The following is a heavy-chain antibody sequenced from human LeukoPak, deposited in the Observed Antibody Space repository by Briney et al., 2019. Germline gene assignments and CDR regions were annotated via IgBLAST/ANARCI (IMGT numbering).Heavy chain of an antibody. CDR3: ARVVGRNWYLDL. CDR2: IYGRGGTT. V-gene: IGHV3-23*01. Sequence: GGSPRLSCGASGFTFSSYDMTCVRQAPGKGLEWVSGIYGRGGTTYYADSVKGRFIVSRDNSKNSLSLQMNSLRAEDTAVYYCARVVGRNWYLDLWGRGTHVTVSS. J-gene: IGHJ2*01. D-gene: IGHD1-14*01. CDR1: GFTFSSYD.